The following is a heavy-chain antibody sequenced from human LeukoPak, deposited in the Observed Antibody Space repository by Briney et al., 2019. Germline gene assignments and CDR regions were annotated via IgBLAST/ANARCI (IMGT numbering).Heavy chain of an antibody. J-gene: IGHJ4*02. CDR1: GFIFSNYE. D-gene: IGHD1-26*01. V-gene: IGHV3-48*03. Sequence: GGSLRLSCAGSGFIFSNYEMNWVRQAPGKGLEWVSHISSTGSDIYYADSVKGRFTITRDNAENSLYLQMNSLRAEDTAVYYCARDLPTGTYRAYFDNWGQGTLVTVSS. CDR3: ARDLPTGTYRAYFDN. CDR2: ISSTGSDI.